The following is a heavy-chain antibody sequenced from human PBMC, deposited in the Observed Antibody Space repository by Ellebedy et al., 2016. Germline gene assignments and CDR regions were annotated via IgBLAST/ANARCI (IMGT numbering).Heavy chain of an antibody. CDR1: GYNFVDYW. V-gene: IGHV5-51*01. D-gene: IGHD3-16*01. CDR3: AREFWGMLDI. CDR2: INPRDSDT. J-gene: IGHJ6*02. Sequence: GESLKISCKVSGYNFVDYWIAWVRQMPGKGLEWMAIINPRDSDTRYNPSFQGQVTISADKSISTAYLQWSSLKASDTANYYCAREFWGMLDIWGQGTTVTVSS.